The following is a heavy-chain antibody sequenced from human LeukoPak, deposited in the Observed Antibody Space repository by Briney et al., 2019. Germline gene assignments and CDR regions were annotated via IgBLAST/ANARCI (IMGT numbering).Heavy chain of an antibody. V-gene: IGHV4-30-4*08. Sequence: PSETLSLTCTVSGGSISSGDNFWSWIRQPPGKGLEWIGYIYYSGTTYYNPSLKSRVTISVDTSKNQFSLKLSSVTAADTAVYYCARVGGSPLGAFDVWGQGTMVTVSS. D-gene: IGHD3-16*01. J-gene: IGHJ3*01. CDR2: IYYSGTT. CDR1: GGSISSGDNF. CDR3: ARVGGSPLGAFDV.